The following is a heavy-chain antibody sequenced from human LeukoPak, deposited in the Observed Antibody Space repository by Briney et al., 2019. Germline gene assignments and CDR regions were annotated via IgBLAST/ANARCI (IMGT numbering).Heavy chain of an antibody. J-gene: IGHJ6*03. CDR3: VRDPSYGSSWYYYMDV. D-gene: IGHD6-13*01. CDR1: EFTFVRYA. Sequence: GGSLRLSCAASEFTFVRYAMNWVRQAPGKGLEWVSYISSSSFKIGYADSVKGRFTISRDNSKNSLYLQKDSLRVEDTAVYYCVRDPSYGSSWYYYMDVWGKGTTVTVSS. CDR2: ISSSSFKI. V-gene: IGHV3-48*04.